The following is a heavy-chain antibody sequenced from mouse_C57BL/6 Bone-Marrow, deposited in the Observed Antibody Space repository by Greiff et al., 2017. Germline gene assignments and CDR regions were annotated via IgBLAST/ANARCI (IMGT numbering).Heavy chain of an antibody. CDR3: ARRGDDYYAMDY. CDR1: GFTFSSYG. J-gene: IGHJ4*01. CDR2: ISSGGSYT. V-gene: IGHV5-6*02. Sequence: EVMLVESGGDLVKPGGSLKLSCAASGFTFSSYGMSWVRQTPDKRLEWVANISSGGSYTYYPDCVKGRFTISRDNAKNTLYLQMSSQKSEDTAKYYCARRGDDYYAMDYWGQGTSVTVAS.